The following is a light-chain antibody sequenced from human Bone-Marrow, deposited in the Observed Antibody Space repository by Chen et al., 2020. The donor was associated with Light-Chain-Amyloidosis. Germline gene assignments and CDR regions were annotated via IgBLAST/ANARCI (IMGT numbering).Light chain of an antibody. CDR2: DDS. Sequence: SYVLTQPSSVSVAPGQTATMACGGNNIGSTSVHWYQQTPGQAPLLVVYDDSDRPSGIPERLSGSNSGNTATLTIRRVEAGDEADYYCQVWDRSSARPVFGGGTKLTVL. V-gene: IGLV3-21*02. CDR3: QVWDRSSARPV. CDR1: NIGSTS. J-gene: IGLJ3*02.